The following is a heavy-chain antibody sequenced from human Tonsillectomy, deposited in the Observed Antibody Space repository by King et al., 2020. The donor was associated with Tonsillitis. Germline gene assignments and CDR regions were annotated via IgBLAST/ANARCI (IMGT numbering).Heavy chain of an antibody. J-gene: IGHJ2*01. Sequence: HVQLPQWGAGLLKPSETLSLTCAVYGGSFSGYYWSWIRQPPGKGLEWIGEINHSGSTNYNPSLKSRVTISVDTSKNQFSLKLSSVTAADTAVYYCARSGGRDGYKGRYFDLWGRGTLVTVSS. CDR1: GGSFSGYY. CDR3: ARSGGRDGYKGRYFDL. V-gene: IGHV4-34*01. D-gene: IGHD5-24*01. CDR2: INHSGST.